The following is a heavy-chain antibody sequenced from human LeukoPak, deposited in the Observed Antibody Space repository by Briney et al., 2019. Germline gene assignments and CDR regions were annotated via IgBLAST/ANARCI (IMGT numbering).Heavy chain of an antibody. CDR2: IKQDGSEK. CDR1: GFTFSSYW. D-gene: IGHD3-22*01. J-gene: IGHJ4*02. Sequence: PGGSLRLSCAASGFTFSSYWMSWVRQAPGKGLEWVANIKQDGSEKYYVDSVKGRFTISRDNAKNSLYLQMNSLRAEDTAVYYCARGYDSSGYYSALWYFDYWGQGTLVTVSS. CDR3: ARGYDSSGYYSALWYFDY. V-gene: IGHV3-7*03.